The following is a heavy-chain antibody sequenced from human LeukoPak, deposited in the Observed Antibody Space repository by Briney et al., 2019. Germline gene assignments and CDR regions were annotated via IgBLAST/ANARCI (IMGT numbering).Heavy chain of an antibody. CDR3: AKDRRISLRYYYGMDV. V-gene: IGHV3-30*18. D-gene: IGHD2-15*01. CDR1: GFTFSSYG. CDR2: ISYDGSNK. Sequence: GGSLRLSCAASGFTFSSYGMHWVRQAPGKGLEWVAVISYDGSNKYYADSVKGRFTISRDNSKNTLYLQMNSLRAEDTAVYYCAKDRRISLRYYYGMDVWGQGTTVTVSS. J-gene: IGHJ6*02.